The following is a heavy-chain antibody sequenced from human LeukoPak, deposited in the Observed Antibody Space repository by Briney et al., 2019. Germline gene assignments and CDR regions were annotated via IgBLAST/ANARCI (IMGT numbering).Heavy chain of an antibody. Sequence: GGSLRLSCAASGFTFDDYAMHWVRQAPGKGLEWVSGISWNSGSIGYADSVKGRFTISRDNAKNSLYLQMNSLRAEDTAVYYCARVQEGYCSGGSCYSDAFDIWGQGTMVTVSS. V-gene: IGHV3-9*01. J-gene: IGHJ3*02. CDR2: ISWNSGSI. CDR1: GFTFDDYA. D-gene: IGHD2-15*01. CDR3: ARVQEGYCSGGSCYSDAFDI.